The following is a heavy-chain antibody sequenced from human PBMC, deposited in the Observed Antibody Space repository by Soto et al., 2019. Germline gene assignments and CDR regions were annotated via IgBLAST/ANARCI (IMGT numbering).Heavy chain of an antibody. Sequence: QVQLVQSGAEVKKPGSSVKVSCKASGGTFSSYAISWVRQAPGQGLEWMGGIIPIFGTANYAQKFQGRVTITADESTSTAYMELSSLRSGDTAVYYCAKKGSTVTTRQLAMDVWGQGTTVTVSS. V-gene: IGHV1-69*01. CDR3: AKKGSTVTTRQLAMDV. CDR2: IIPIFGTA. CDR1: GGTFSSYA. D-gene: IGHD4-17*01. J-gene: IGHJ6*02.